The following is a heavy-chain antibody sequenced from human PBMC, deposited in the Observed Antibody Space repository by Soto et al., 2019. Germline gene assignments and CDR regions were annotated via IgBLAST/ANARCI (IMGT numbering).Heavy chain of an antibody. D-gene: IGHD3-3*01. V-gene: IGHV1-69*13. CDR2: IIPIFGTA. J-gene: IGHJ4*02. Sequence: SVKVSCKASGGTFSSYAISWVRQAPGQGLEWMGGIIPIFGTANYAQKFQGRVTITADESTSTAYMELSSLRSEDTAVYYCARVLPHYDFWTGYLDFWGQGILVTVSS. CDR1: GGTFSSYA. CDR3: ARVLPHYDFWTGYLDF.